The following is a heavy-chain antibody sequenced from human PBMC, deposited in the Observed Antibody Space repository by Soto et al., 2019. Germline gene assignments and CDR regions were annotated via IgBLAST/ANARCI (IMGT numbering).Heavy chain of an antibody. CDR2: ISYDGSNK. CDR3: AKDSSGGGWATFDY. J-gene: IGHJ4*02. Sequence: SLRLSCAASGFTFSSYGMHWVRQAPGKGLEWVAVISYDGSNKYYADSVKGRFTISRDNSKNTLYLQMNSLRAEDTAVYYCAKDSSGGGWATFDYWGQGTLVTVSS. V-gene: IGHV3-30*18. CDR1: GFTFSSYG. D-gene: IGHD2-15*01.